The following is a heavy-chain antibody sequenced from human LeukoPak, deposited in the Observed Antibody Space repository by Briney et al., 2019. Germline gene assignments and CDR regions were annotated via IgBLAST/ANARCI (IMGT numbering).Heavy chain of an antibody. J-gene: IGHJ4*02. V-gene: IGHV3-23*01. CDR2: ISGSGGST. CDR1: GFTFSSYA. CDR3: AKDVGDIFGGLLDC. D-gene: IGHD3-16*01. Sequence: PGGSLRLSCAASGFTFSSYAMSWVRQAPGKGLEWVSAISGSGGSTYYADSVKGRFTISRDNSKNTLYLQMNSLRAEDTAVYYCAKDVGDIFGGLLDCWGQGTLVTVSS.